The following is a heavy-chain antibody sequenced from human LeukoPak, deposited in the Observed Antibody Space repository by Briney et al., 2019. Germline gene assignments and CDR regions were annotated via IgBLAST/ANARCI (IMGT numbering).Heavy chain of an antibody. D-gene: IGHD3-10*01. J-gene: IGHJ3*02. V-gene: IGHV1-3*01. Sequence: ASVKVSCKASGYTFTSYGISWVRQAPGQGLEWMGWINAGNGNTKYSQKFQGRVTITRDTSASTAYMELSSLRSEDTAVYYCARDGGLLWFGEPGAFDIWGQGTMVTVSS. CDR3: ARDGGLLWFGEPGAFDI. CDR1: GYTFTSYG. CDR2: INAGNGNT.